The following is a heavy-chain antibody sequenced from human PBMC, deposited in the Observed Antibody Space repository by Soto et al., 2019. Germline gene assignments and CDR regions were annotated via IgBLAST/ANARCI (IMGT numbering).Heavy chain of an antibody. D-gene: IGHD4-17*01. J-gene: IGHJ4*02. CDR2: IKQDGSEK. CDR1: GFTFSSYW. CDR3: AKIRLLTTVDY. V-gene: IGHV3-7*03. Sequence: PGGSLRLSXAASGFTFSSYWMSWFRQAPGKGLEWVANIKQDGSEKYSVDSVKGRFTISRDNAKNSLYLQMNSLRAEDTAIYYCAKIRLLTTVDYWGQGTLVTVSS.